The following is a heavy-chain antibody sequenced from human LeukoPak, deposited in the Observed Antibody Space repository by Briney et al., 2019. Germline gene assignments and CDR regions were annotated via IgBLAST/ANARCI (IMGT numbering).Heavy chain of an antibody. J-gene: IGHJ4*02. CDR1: GYSISSGYY. CDR3: ASRVVPAANYFDY. Sequence: SETLSLTCTVSGYSISSGYYWGWIRQPPGKGLEWIGTIHHSGSTNYNPSLKSRVTIAVDTSKNQFSLKLGSVTAADTAVYYCASRVVPAANYFDYWGQGTLVTVSS. V-gene: IGHV4-38-2*02. CDR2: IHHSGST. D-gene: IGHD2-2*01.